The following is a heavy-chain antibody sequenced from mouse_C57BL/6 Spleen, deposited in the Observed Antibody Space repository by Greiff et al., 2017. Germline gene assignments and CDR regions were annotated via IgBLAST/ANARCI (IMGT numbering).Heavy chain of an antibody. Sequence: EVQLQESGGGLVQPKGSLKLSCAASGFSFNTYAMNWVRQAPGKGLEWVARIRSKSNNYATYYADSVKDRFTISRDDSESMLYLQMNNLKTEDTAMYYCVRGFYGNYAMDYWGQGTSVTVSS. D-gene: IGHD2-1*01. V-gene: IGHV10-1*01. CDR2: IRSKSNNYAT. J-gene: IGHJ4*01. CDR3: VRGFYGNYAMDY. CDR1: GFSFNTYA.